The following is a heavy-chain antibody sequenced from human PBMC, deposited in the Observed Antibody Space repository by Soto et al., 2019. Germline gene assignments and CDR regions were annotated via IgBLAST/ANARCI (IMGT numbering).Heavy chain of an antibody. D-gene: IGHD3-22*01. V-gene: IGHV1-69*01. CDR2: IIPIFGTA. Sequence: QVQLVQSGAEVKKPGSSVKVSCKASGGTFSSYAISWVRQAPGQGLEWMGGIIPIFGTANYAQKFQGRVTITADESTSTAYMELRRQRSEDTAVYYCARDADYYDSSGYYYENNWFDPWGQGTLVTVSS. CDR1: GGTFSSYA. CDR3: ARDADYYDSSGYYYENNWFDP. J-gene: IGHJ5*02.